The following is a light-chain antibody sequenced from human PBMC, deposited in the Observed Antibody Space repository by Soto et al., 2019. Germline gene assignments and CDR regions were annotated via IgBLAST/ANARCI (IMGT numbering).Light chain of an antibody. CDR1: QTISTY. CDR3: QQSYSTPYT. Sequence: DIQMTQSPSSLSASVGDRVTITCRASQTISTYLNWYQQKPGKAPSLLIYDASSLLSGVPSRFSGSGSGTDFTLTIASLQPADFSTYYCQQSYSTPYTFGQGTTGQI. J-gene: IGKJ2*01. CDR2: DAS. V-gene: IGKV1-39*01.